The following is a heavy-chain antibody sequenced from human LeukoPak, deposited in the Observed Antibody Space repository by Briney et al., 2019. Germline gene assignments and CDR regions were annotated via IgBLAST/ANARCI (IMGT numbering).Heavy chain of an antibody. CDR3: TTPPPYGSGSYSNYNYYMDV. CDR1: GFTFTKFW. J-gene: IGHJ6*03. V-gene: IGHV3-15*01. D-gene: IGHD3-10*01. Sequence: GGSLRLSCEASGFTFTKFWMSWVRQAPGKGLEWVGRIKSKTDGGTTDYAAPVKGRFTISRDDSKNTLYLQMNSLKTEDTAVYYCTTPPPYGSGSYSNYNYYMDVWGKGTTVTVSS. CDR2: IKSKTDGGTT.